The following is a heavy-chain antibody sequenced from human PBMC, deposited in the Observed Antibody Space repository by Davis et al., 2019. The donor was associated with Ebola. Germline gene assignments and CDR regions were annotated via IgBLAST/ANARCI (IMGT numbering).Heavy chain of an antibody. CDR3: ASHCSSTSCYFRFDP. J-gene: IGHJ5*02. V-gene: IGHV4-34*01. CDR2: INHRGST. CDR1: GGSFSDYY. Sequence: PSETLSLTCAVYGGSFSDYYWSWSRQPPGKGLEWIGEINHRGSTKYNPSLKSRVIISVDTSKNQFSLKLSSVTAADTAVYYCASHCSSTSCYFRFDPWGQGTLVTVSS. D-gene: IGHD2-2*01.